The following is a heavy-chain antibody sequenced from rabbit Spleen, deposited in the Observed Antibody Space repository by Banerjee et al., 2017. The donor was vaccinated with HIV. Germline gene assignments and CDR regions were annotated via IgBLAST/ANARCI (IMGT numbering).Heavy chain of an antibody. CDR2: IYTGNGKN. D-gene: IGHD6-1*01. CDR3: TRDAGSYAYIDGYFDL. V-gene: IGHV1S45*01. J-gene: IGHJ4*01. CDR1: GFSFSSSYD. Sequence: QEQLVESGGGLVKPGASLTLICTASGFSFSSSYDICWVRQAPGKGLEWIGFIYTGNGKNYYTSWAKGRFTISKTSSTTVTLQMTSLTAADTATYFCTRDAGSYAYIDGYFDLWCQGTLVTVS.